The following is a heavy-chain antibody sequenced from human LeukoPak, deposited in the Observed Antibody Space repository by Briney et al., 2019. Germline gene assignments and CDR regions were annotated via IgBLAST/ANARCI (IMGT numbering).Heavy chain of an antibody. V-gene: IGHV1-69*13. Sequence: ASVKVSCKASGGTFSSYAISWVRQAPRQGLEWMGGIIPIFGTANYAQKFQGRVTITADESTSTAYMELSSLRSEDTAVYYCAGGGGPESIAPHSFDYWGQGTLVTVSS. CDR3: AGGGGPESIAPHSFDY. J-gene: IGHJ4*02. D-gene: IGHD2-21*01. CDR1: GGTFSSYA. CDR2: IIPIFGTA.